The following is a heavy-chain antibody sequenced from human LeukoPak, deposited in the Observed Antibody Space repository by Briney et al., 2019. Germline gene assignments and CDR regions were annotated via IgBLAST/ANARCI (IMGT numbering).Heavy chain of an antibody. J-gene: IGHJ4*02. CDR3: GTVRGVITPFGY. CDR2: IYHSGST. Sequence: PSETLSLTCTVSGYSISSGYYWGWIRQPPGKGLEWIGSIYHSGSTYYNPSLKSRVTISVDTSKNQFSLKLSSVTAADTAVYYCGTVRGVITPFGYWGQGTLVTVSS. D-gene: IGHD3-10*01. CDR1: GYSISSGYY. V-gene: IGHV4-38-2*02.